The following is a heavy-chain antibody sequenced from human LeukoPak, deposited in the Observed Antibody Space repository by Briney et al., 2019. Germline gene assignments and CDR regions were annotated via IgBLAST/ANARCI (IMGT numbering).Heavy chain of an antibody. CDR2: IYYSGST. CDR3: ARVSVPSYYGMDV. CDR1: GGSISSGGYY. Sequence: SETPSLTCTVSGGSISSGGYYWSWIRQHPGKGLEWIGYIYYSGSTYYNPSLKSRVTISVDTSKNQFSLKLSSVTAADTAVYYCARVSVPSYYGMDVWGQGTTVTVSS. V-gene: IGHV4-31*03. J-gene: IGHJ6*02.